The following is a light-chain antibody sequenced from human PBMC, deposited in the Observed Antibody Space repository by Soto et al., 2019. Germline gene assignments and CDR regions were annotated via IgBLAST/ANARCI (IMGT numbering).Light chain of an antibody. Sequence: QSVLTQPPSVSGAPGQKVIISCTGSSSNIGAGYDVHWYQQLPGTAPKLLIYGNSNRPSGVPDRLSGSKSGTSASLAITGLQVEDEADYYCQSYDSSLSAAVFGEGTKLTVL. CDR2: GNS. CDR1: SSNIGAGYD. J-gene: IGLJ2*01. V-gene: IGLV1-40*01. CDR3: QSYDSSLSAAV.